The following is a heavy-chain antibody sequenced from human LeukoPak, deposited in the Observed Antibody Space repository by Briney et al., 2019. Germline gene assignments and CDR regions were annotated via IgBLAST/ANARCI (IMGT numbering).Heavy chain of an antibody. CDR1: GYTFTGYY. V-gene: IGHV1-2*02. Sequence: APVKVSCTASGYTFTGYYMHWVRQAPGQGLEWMGWTNPNSGGTNYAQKFQGRVTMTRDTSISTAYMELSRLRSDDTAVYYCARDMDYYDSSGETDYWGQGTLVTVSS. J-gene: IGHJ4*02. CDR2: TNPNSGGT. D-gene: IGHD3-22*01. CDR3: ARDMDYYDSSGETDY.